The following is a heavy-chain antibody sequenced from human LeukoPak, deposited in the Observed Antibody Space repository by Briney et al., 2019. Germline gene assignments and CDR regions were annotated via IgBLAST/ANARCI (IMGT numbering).Heavy chain of an antibody. CDR2: IYQDGRKK. CDR1: GFSLRTHW. J-gene: IGHJ4*02. V-gene: IGHV3-7*02. Sequence: GGCLRLSCAASGFSLRTHWMSWVRPAPGKGVEWVANIYQDGRKKLYVDSVDGRFTISRDDAKTSLFLQMNSLRVEDTAVYYCAKWVGSDSWGQGALVTVSS. D-gene: IGHD6-19*01. CDR3: AKWVGSDS.